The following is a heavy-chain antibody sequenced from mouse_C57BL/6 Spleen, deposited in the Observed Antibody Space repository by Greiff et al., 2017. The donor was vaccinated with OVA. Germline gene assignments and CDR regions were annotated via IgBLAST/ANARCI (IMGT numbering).Heavy chain of an antibody. J-gene: IGHJ2*01. CDR3: AREGVITTVVADD. CDR2: IYPGSGST. V-gene: IGHV1-55*01. Sequence: QVQLQQPGAELVKPGASVKMSCKASGYTFTSYWITWVKQRPGQGLEWIGDIYPGSGSTNYNEKFKSKATLTVDTSSSTAYMQLSSLTSEDSAVYYCAREGVITTVVADDWGQGTTLTVSS. D-gene: IGHD1-1*01. CDR1: GYTFTSYW.